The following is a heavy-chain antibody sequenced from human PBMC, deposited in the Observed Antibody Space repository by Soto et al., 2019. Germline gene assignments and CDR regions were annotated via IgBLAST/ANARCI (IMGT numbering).Heavy chain of an antibody. Sequence: LRLSCAASGFTFSSYAMHWVRQAPGKGLEWVAVISYDGSNKYYADSVKGRFTISRDNSKNTLYLQMNSLRAEDTAVYYCARGSGRPHLPYYYYGMDVWGQGTTVTVSS. J-gene: IGHJ6*02. V-gene: IGHV3-30-3*01. CDR2: ISYDGSNK. CDR3: ARGSGRPHLPYYYYGMDV. D-gene: IGHD3-10*01. CDR1: GFTFSSYA.